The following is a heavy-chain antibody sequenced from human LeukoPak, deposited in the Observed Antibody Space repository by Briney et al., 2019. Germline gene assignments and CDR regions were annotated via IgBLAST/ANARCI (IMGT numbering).Heavy chain of an antibody. CDR2: IYYDGSNI. V-gene: IGHV3-33*01. CDR1: EFTFTTYG. CDR3: ARDLGTMVRGVPRDAFDI. J-gene: IGHJ3*02. D-gene: IGHD3-10*01. Sequence: PGRSLTLSCAASEFTFTTYGMHWVRQAPGKGLEWVAFIYYDGSNIYYADYVKGRFTISRDNSKNTLYLQMNSLRAEDTAVYYCARDLGTMVRGVPRDAFDIWGQGTMVTVSS.